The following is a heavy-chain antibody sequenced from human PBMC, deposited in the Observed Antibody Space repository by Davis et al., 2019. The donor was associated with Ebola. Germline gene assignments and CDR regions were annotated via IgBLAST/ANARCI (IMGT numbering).Heavy chain of an antibody. V-gene: IGHV3-7*01. CDR3: ARDYGGRWLQSPDY. Sequence: GGSLRLSCAASGFTSSSYWMSWVRQAPGKGLEGVANIKQDGSEKYYADSVKGRFTISRDNSKNTLYLQMNSLRAEDTAVYYCARDYGGRWLQSPDYWGQGTLVTVSS. D-gene: IGHD5-24*01. CDR2: IKQDGSEK. CDR1: GFTSSSYW. J-gene: IGHJ4*02.